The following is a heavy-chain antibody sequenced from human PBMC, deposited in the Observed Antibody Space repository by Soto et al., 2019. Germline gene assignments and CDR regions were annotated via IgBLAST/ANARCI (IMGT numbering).Heavy chain of an antibody. Sequence: GGSLRLSCAASGFTFSNFSMSWVRQAPWKGLEWVSTFSRSDVMTYYAGSVKGRFTISRDNSEKTLYLQMSSLRAEDTAVYFCAKTGSSIYYPLDYRGRETLV. V-gene: IGHV3-23*01. J-gene: IGHJ4*02. CDR1: GFTFSNFS. CDR2: FSRSDVMT. CDR3: AKTGSSIYYPLDY. D-gene: IGHD2-2*01.